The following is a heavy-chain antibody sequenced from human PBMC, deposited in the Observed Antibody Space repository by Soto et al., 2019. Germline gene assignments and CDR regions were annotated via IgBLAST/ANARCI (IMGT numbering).Heavy chain of an antibody. V-gene: IGHV3-11*01. D-gene: IGHD5-12*01. J-gene: IGHJ4*02. CDR1: GFIFTDYS. CDR2: ISNGDETT. Sequence: QVQLVESGGGLVEPGVSLRLSSSASGFIFTDYSMTWIRQAPGKGLEWVSYISNGDETTQYADSVKGRFSVSRDNAKKVLFIQMNSLRVDDTAVYYCARDPKRRDGYNFDSWGRGALVTVSS. CDR3: ARDPKRRDGYNFDS.